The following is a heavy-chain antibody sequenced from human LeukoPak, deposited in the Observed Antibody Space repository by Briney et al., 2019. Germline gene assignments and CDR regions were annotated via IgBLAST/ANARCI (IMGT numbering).Heavy chain of an antibody. CDR1: GYSISSGYF. CDR3: ARVRYFDSSGYYHDFDY. J-gene: IGHJ4*02. Sequence: SETLSLTCTVSGYSISSGYFWGWIRQPPGEGLEWIASIYYSGSTDYNPSLKSRVTISVDTSKNQFSLKLNSVTAADTAVYYCARVRYFDSSGYYHDFDYWGQGTLVTVSS. CDR2: IYYSGST. V-gene: IGHV4-38-2*02. D-gene: IGHD3-22*01.